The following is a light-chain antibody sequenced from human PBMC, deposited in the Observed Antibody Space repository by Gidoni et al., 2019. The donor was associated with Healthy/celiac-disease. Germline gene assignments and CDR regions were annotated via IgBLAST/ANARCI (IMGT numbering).Light chain of an antibody. CDR3: CSYAGSYTYV. CDR1: SSDVGGYNY. Sequence: QSALTQPRSVSGSPGQSVTISCTGTSSDVGGYNYVSWSKQHPGKAPKLMIYDVSKRPSGVPDLFSGSKSGNTASLTISGLQAEDEADYYCCSYAGSYTYVFGTGTKVTV. CDR2: DVS. V-gene: IGLV2-11*01. J-gene: IGLJ1*01.